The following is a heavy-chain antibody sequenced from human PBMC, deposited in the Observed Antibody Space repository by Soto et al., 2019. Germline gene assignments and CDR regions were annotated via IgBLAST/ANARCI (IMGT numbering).Heavy chain of an antibody. Sequence: NPSETLSLTCSVSGDSISTVDYFWAWIRQPPGQALEYIGYIYKSTTTYYNPSFESRVAISLDTSKSQFSLTVTSVTAADTAVYFCARGRYCLTGRCFPNWFDSWGQGTMVTVYS. CDR1: GDSISTVDYF. D-gene: IGHD2-15*01. CDR2: IYKSTTT. J-gene: IGHJ5*01. CDR3: ARGRYCLTGRCFPNWFDS. V-gene: IGHV4-30-4*01.